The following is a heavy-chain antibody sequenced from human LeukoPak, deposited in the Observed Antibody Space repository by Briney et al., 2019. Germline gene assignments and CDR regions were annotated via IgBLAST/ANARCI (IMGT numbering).Heavy chain of an antibody. D-gene: IGHD4-11*01. CDR1: GFTFSSYG. Sequence: PGGSLRPSCAASGFTFSSYGIHWVRQAPGKGLEWVAFIWYDGSYKYYADSVKGQLTISRDNSKNTVDLQMNSLRVEDTAVYICARGVNSNTPPHLAYWAQGPLVTVSS. V-gene: IGHV3-30*02. J-gene: IGHJ4*02. CDR2: IWYDGSYK. CDR3: ARGVNSNTPPHLAY.